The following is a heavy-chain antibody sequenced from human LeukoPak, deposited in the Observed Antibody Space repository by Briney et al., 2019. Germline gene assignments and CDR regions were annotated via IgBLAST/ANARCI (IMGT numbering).Heavy chain of an antibody. V-gene: IGHV3-33*01. Sequence: GGSLRLSYAASGFNFNSCGMHWVRQAPGKGLEWVAVIWHDGSKKYYADSVKGRFTISRDNSKNTLYLQMNSLRVEDSAVYFCARDTAVITGPFDYWGQGTLVTVSS. CDR1: GFNFNSCG. D-gene: IGHD3-16*01. CDR2: IWHDGSKK. CDR3: ARDTAVITGPFDY. J-gene: IGHJ4*02.